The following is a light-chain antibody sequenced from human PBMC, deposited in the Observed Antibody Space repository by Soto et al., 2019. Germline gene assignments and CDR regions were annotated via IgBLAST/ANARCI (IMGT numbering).Light chain of an antibody. J-gene: IGLJ1*01. V-gene: IGLV1-51*01. CDR3: GTWDSSLSAL. Sequence: QSVLTQPPSVSAAPGQKVTISCSGSSSNIGNNYVSWYQQLPGTAPKLLIYDNNKQPSGIPDRFSGSKSGTSATLGITGLQTGDEADYYCGTWDSSLSALFGTGTKLTVL. CDR1: SSNIGNNY. CDR2: DNN.